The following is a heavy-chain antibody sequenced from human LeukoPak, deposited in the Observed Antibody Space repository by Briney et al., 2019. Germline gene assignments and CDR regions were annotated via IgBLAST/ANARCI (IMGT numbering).Heavy chain of an antibody. D-gene: IGHD6-13*01. CDR2: ISYDGSNK. Sequence: GGSLRLSCAASGFTFSSYAMHWVRQAPGKGLEWVAVISYDGSNKYYADSVKGRFTISRDNSKNTLYLQMNSLRAEDTAVYYGAISPRAAARGYYFDYWGQGTLVTVSS. V-gene: IGHV3-30-3*01. J-gene: IGHJ4*02. CDR1: GFTFSSYA. CDR3: AISPRAAARGYYFDY.